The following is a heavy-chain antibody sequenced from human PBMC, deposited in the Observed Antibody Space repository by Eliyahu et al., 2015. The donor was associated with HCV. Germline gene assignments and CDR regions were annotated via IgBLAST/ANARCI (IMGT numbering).Heavy chain of an antibody. D-gene: IGHD3-22*01. Sequence: QVQLQESGPGLVKPSQTLSLXCXXSGXSINSDTVYWHWIRQPAGKGXEWVGRVYRSGSTHYNPSLKSRVAISLDMSNNQFSLKLTSVTAADTAVYYCARVPGYDSYWYDFWGQGTLVTVSS. V-gene: IGHV4-61*02. CDR2: VYRSGST. CDR3: ARVPGYDSYWYDF. J-gene: IGHJ5*01. CDR1: GXSINSDTVY.